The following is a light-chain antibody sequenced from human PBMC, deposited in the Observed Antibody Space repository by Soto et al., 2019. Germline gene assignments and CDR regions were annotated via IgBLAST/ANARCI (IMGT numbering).Light chain of an antibody. V-gene: IGLV6-57*01. CDR1: SGSIGSSY. CDR3: QSYDTSNPLV. Sequence: NFMLTQPHSVSESPGETVTISCTRSSGSIGSSYVQWYQQRPGSSPTTVIFEDNQRPTGVHVRLSGSIDSSSNSASLVISGMRIEDEADYYCQSYDTSNPLVFGGGTKLTVL. CDR2: EDN. J-gene: IGLJ3*02.